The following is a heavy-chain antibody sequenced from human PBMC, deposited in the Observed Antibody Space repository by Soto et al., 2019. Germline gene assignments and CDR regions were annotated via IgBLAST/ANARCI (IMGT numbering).Heavy chain of an antibody. CDR2: IWYDGSSQ. V-gene: IGHV3-30*02. D-gene: IGHD4-4*01. J-gene: IGHJ6*02. Sequence: PGGSLRLSCEASGFTFRNSGMEWIRQAPGKGLEWVARIWYDGSSQYYADSVKGRFTISRDNSKNTLYMEMNSVRVEDTAVYYCARDMDSNYDGMDVWGQRTTVTVSS. CDR1: GFTFRNSG. CDR3: ARDMDSNYDGMDV.